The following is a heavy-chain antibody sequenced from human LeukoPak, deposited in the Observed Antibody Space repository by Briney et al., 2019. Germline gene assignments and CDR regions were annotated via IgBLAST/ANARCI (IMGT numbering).Heavy chain of an antibody. D-gene: IGHD5-18*01. Sequence: SETLSLTCTVSGGSISSSSYYWGWIRQPPGKGLEWIGNIYYSGSTYYNPSLKSRVTISVDTSKNQFSLKLSSVTATDTAVYYCARRGYSYGSFDYWGQGTLVTVSS. CDR1: GGSISSSSYY. J-gene: IGHJ4*02. CDR3: ARRGYSYGSFDY. V-gene: IGHV4-39*01. CDR2: IYYSGST.